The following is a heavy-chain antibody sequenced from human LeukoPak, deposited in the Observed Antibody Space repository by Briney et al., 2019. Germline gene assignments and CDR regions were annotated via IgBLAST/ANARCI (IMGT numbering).Heavy chain of an antibody. CDR1: GGSISSYY. CDR3: ARELKPGMPAPYNWFDP. V-gene: IGHV4-4*07. D-gene: IGHD2-2*01. CDR2: IYTSGGT. J-gene: IGHJ5*02. Sequence: SETLSLTRTVSGGSISSYYWSWIRQPAGKGLEWIGRIYTSGGTNYNPSLKSRVTMSVDTSKNQFSPKLSSVTAADTAVYYCARELKPGMPAPYNWFDPWGQGTLVTVSS.